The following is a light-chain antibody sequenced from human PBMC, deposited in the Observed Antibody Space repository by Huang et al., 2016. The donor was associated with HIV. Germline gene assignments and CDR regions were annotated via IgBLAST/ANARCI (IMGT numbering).Light chain of an antibody. CDR2: CAS. CDR3: QQYNNWPPQYT. CDR1: QSISSN. V-gene: IGKV3-15*01. J-gene: IGKJ2*01. Sequence: EIVMTQSPVTLSVSPGERATLSCRASQSISSNLAWYQQKPGQAPRLLIDCASTRATGIPARFRGSESGTEFTLTISSLQSEDFAVYYCQQYNNWPPQYTFGQGTKVEIK.